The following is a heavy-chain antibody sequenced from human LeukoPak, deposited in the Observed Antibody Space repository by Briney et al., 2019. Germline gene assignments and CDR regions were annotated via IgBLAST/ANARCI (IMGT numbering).Heavy chain of an antibody. D-gene: IGHD3-9*01. V-gene: IGHV1-18*01. J-gene: IGHJ4*02. Sequence: ASVKVSCKVSGYTLTELSMHWVRQAPGQGLEWMGWISAYNGNTNYAQKLQGRVTMTTDTSTSTAYMELRSLRSDDTAVYYCARDLGGILTGYYRSVIDYWGQGTLVTVSS. CDR1: GYTLTELS. CDR3: ARDLGGILTGYYRSVIDY. CDR2: ISAYNGNT.